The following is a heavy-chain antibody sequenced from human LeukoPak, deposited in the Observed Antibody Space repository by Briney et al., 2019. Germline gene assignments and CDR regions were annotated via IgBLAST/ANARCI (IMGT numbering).Heavy chain of an antibody. CDR3: ATENKYDSSGVNDFDI. V-gene: IGHV1-2*02. D-gene: IGHD3-22*01. CDR2: IHPNTGRT. CDR1: GYTFTSYS. Sequence: ASVKVSCKASGYTFTSYSINWVRQAPGQGLEWMGWIHPNTGRTNYAQKFQGRVTITRDKSSSTAYMELSSLRSADTAVYYFATENKYDSSGVNDFDIWGQETVVTVS. J-gene: IGHJ3*02.